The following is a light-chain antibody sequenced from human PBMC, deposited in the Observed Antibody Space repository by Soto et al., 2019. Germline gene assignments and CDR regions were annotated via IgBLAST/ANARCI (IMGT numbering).Light chain of an antibody. J-gene: IGKJ1*01. CDR3: QQFDGSLWT. CDR2: EAS. Sequence: EIVLTQSPGTLSLSPGERATLSCRASQSVTSTHLAWYQQKPGQAPRLLIYEASTRATGIPDRFSGSGSGTDFTLTISRLEPEDFAVYCCQQFDGSLWTFGPGTKVDIK. V-gene: IGKV3-20*01. CDR1: QSVTSTH.